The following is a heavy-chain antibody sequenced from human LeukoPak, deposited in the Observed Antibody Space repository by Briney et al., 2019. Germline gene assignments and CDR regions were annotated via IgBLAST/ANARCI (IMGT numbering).Heavy chain of an antibody. CDR3: ARGVDCSGGSCYSRPYYFDC. Sequence: SETLSLLRAVYCGSFSGYYWGWIRQPPGKGPEWNGYIHYRGNTNHNPSLKDRVPLSVNTSKNQFSPKLSSVTAAVTAVYYCARGVDCSGGSCYSRPYYFDCWGQGTLVTVSS. J-gene: IGHJ4*02. CDR2: IHYRGNT. D-gene: IGHD2-15*01. V-gene: IGHV4-34*11. CDR1: CGSFSGYY.